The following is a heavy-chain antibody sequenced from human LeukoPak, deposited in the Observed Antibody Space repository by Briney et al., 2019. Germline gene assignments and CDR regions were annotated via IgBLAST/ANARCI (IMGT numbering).Heavy chain of an antibody. D-gene: IGHD6-13*01. CDR1: GFTFSSYA. CDR2: ISYDGSNK. V-gene: IGHV3-30*04. Sequence: GRSLRLSCAASGFTFSSYAMHWVRQAPGKGLEWVAVISYDGSNKYYADSVKGRFTISRDNSKNTLYLQMNSLRAEDTAVYYCAKGIAAAGTFDYWGQGTLVTVSS. J-gene: IGHJ4*02. CDR3: AKGIAAAGTFDY.